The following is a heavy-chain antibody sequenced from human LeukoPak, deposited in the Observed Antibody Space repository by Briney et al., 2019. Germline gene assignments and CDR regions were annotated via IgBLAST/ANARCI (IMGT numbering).Heavy chain of an antibody. J-gene: IGHJ6*03. V-gene: IGHV1-46*01. Sequence: ASVKVSCKASGYTFTSYYMHWVRQAPGQGLEWMGIINPSGGSTSYAQKFQGRVTVTRDMSTSTVYMELSSLRSKDTAVYYCARGTGIAARGHYYYYYYMDVWGKGTTVTVSS. D-gene: IGHD6-6*01. CDR1: GYTFTSYY. CDR2: INPSGGST. CDR3: ARGTGIAARGHYYYYYYMDV.